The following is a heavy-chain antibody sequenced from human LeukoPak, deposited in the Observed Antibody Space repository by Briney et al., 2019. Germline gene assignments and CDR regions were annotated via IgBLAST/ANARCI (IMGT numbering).Heavy chain of an antibody. CDR3: ARDRQFIYLDAFDI. CDR2: ISSSGSTI. CDR1: GFTVSSNY. V-gene: IGHV3-11*04. J-gene: IGHJ3*02. D-gene: IGHD2-2*02. Sequence: NPGGSLRLSCAASGFTVSSNYMSWVRQAPGKGLEWVSYISSSGSTIYYADSVKGRFTISRDNAKNSLYLQMNSLRAEDTAVYYCARDRQFIYLDAFDIWGQGTMVTVSS.